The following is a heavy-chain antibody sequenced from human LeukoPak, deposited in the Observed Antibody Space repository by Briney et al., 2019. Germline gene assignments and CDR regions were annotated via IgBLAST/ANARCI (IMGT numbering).Heavy chain of an antibody. D-gene: IGHD6-6*01. V-gene: IGHV4-39*07. CDR2: INHSGST. Sequence: SETLSLTCTVSGGSISSGGYYWSWIRQPPGTGLEWIGEINHSGSTNYNPSLKSRVTISVDTSKNQFSLKLSSVTAADTAVYYCARSWAARLWYAFDIWGQGTMVTVSS. J-gene: IGHJ3*02. CDR3: ARSWAARLWYAFDI. CDR1: GGSISSGGYY.